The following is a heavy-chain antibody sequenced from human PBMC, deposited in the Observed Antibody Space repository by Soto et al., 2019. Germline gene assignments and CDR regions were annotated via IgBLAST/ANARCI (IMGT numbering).Heavy chain of an antibody. CDR1: GFSLSNARMG. CDR2: IFSNDEK. Sequence: SGPTLVNPTETLTLTCTVSGFSLSNARMGVSWIRQPPGKALEWLAHIFSNDEKSYSTSLKSRLTISKDTSKSQVVLTMTNIDPVDTATYSGAWGSGSYSYGMDVWGQGPTVTVSS. V-gene: IGHV2-26*04. J-gene: IGHJ6*02. CDR3: AWGSGSYSYGMDV. D-gene: IGHD3-10*01.